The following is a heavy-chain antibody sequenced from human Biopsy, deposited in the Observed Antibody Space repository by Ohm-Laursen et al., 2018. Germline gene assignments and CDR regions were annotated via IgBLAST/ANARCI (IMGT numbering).Heavy chain of an antibody. J-gene: IGHJ4*02. D-gene: IGHD3-16*01. CDR2: IYYTGST. CDR1: RDSIGNYY. Sequence: TLSLTWTVSRDSIGNYYWTWIRQSPGKGLEWIGYIYYTGSTNYNPFVKSRVTISVDTSKNQFSLKLNSVTAADTAVYFCARDSRGGHLNTTLITGKNLDSWGQGILVTVSS. CDR3: ARDSRGGHLNTTLITGKNLDS. V-gene: IGHV4-59*01.